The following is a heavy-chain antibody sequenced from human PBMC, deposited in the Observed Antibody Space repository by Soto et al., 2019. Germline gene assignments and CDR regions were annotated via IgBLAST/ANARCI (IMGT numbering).Heavy chain of an antibody. CDR1: GYHFNTSD. J-gene: IGHJ4*02. V-gene: IGHV1-8*02. CDR2: MNPNSGNT. Sequence: GSVKVYFKASGYHFNTSDIYWVRQATGHGLEWMGWMNPNSGNTGYAQELRGRVTMTRNNSNTTAYMELTSLTSDDTGVYYCAGGNFRYWGQGTLVTSPQ. CDR3: AGGNFRY.